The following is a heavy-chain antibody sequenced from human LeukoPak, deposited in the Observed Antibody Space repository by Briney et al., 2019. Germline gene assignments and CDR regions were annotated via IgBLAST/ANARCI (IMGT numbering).Heavy chain of an antibody. CDR2: IIPIFGTA. V-gene: IGHV1-69*13. D-gene: IGHD1-26*01. CDR1: VGTFSSYA. CDR3: ARDESSYYFDY. J-gene: IGHJ4*02. Sequence: SVTVSCKASVGTFSSYAISWVRQAPGQGLEWMGGIIPIFGTANYAQKFQGRVTITADESTSTAYMELSSLRSEDTAVYYCARDESSYYFDYWGQGTLVTVSS.